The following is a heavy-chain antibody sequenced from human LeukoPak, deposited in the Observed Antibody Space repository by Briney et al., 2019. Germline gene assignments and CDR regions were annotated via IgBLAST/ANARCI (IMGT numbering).Heavy chain of an antibody. J-gene: IGHJ4*02. Sequence: SETLSLTCTVSGDSVSSGYYWGWIRQSPGKGLEWIGSIYHSGSTYYSPSLRSRITISVDTSKNQFSLKLSSVTAADTAVYYFAREDYYDSSGYYLDCWGQGTLVTVSS. CDR3: AREDYYDSSGYYLDC. V-gene: IGHV4-38-2*02. D-gene: IGHD3-22*01. CDR1: GDSVSSGYY. CDR2: IYHSGST.